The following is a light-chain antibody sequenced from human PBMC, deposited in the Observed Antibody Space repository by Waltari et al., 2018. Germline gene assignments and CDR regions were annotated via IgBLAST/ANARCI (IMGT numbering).Light chain of an antibody. CDR1: QSISRW. J-gene: IGKJ1*01. CDR2: KTS. V-gene: IGKV1-5*03. CDR3: QQYDTFST. Sequence: DIQMTKYPSTLSASVGDRVTITCRASQSISRWLAWYQQKPGKAPKLLMYKTSTLESGVPSRFSGSGSGTEFTLTISNLQPDDFATYYCQQYDTFSTFGQGTKVEV.